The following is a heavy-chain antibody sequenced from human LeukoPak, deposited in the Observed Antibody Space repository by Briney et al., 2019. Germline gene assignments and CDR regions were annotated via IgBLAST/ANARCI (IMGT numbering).Heavy chain of an antibody. Sequence: ASVKASCKASGYTFTSYYMHWVRQAPGQGLEWIGIINPSDGSTRYAQKFQDRVTMTRDMSTSTVYMELSSLRSEDTAVYYCARETNGDYVTFDYWGQGTLVTVSS. CDR3: ARETNGDYVTFDY. CDR1: GYTFTSYY. J-gene: IGHJ4*02. V-gene: IGHV1-46*01. D-gene: IGHD4-17*01. CDR2: INPSDGST.